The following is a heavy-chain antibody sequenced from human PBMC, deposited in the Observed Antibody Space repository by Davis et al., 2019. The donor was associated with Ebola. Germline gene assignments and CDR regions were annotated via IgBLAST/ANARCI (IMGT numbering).Heavy chain of an antibody. CDR1: GFTFSSNY. CDR2: IYSGGST. D-gene: IGHD4-17*01. CDR3: ARDLYGGWDY. V-gene: IGHV3-66*01. J-gene: IGHJ4*02. Sequence: GESLKISCAASGFTFSSNYMSWVRQAPGKGLEWVSVIYSGGSTYYADSVKGRFTISRDNSKNTLYLQMNSLRAEDTAVYYCARDLYGGWDYWGQGTLVTASS.